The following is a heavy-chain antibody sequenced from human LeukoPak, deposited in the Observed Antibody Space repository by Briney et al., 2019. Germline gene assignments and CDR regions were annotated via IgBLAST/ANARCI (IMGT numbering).Heavy chain of an antibody. CDR3: ARGSGYGGTSIDY. CDR2: INPNSGGT. D-gene: IGHD4-23*01. CDR1: GYTFTGYY. Sequence: GASVKVSCKASGYTFTGYYMHWVRQAPGQGLEWMGWINPNSGGTNYAQKFQGRVTMTRDTSISAAYMELSRLRSDDTAVYYCARGSGYGGTSIDYWGQGTLVTVSS. J-gene: IGHJ4*02. V-gene: IGHV1-2*02.